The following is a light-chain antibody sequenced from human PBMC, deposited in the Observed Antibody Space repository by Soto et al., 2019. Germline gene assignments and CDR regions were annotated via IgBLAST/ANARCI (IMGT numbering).Light chain of an antibody. Sequence: DIQMTQSPSSVSASVGDRVSITCRASQGIITYLAWYQQKPGQAPKLLIHSASLLQTGVPSRFSGTGSGTLFTLTISSLQPDDAATYYCQQAKTFPRTFGQGTRV. CDR3: QQAKTFPRT. V-gene: IGKV1-12*01. J-gene: IGKJ1*01. CDR2: SAS. CDR1: QGIITY.